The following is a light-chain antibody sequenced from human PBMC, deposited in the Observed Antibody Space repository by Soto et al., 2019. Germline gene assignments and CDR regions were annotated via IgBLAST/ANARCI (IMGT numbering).Light chain of an antibody. Sequence: QSALTQPPSASGSPGQSVTISCTGTSSDVGGYNYVSWYQQHLGKAPKLMIYEVSKRPSGVPDRFSGSKSGNTASLTASGLQPEDEADYYCSSYEGSLVVFGGGTKVTVL. CDR3: SSYEGSLVV. CDR2: EVS. V-gene: IGLV2-8*01. CDR1: SSDVGGYNY. J-gene: IGLJ2*01.